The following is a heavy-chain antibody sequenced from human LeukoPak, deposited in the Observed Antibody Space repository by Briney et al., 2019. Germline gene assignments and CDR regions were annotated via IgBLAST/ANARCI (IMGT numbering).Heavy chain of an antibody. J-gene: IGHJ3*02. V-gene: IGHV3-11*01. CDR1: GFTFSDYY. CDR2: ITSSGTTI. D-gene: IGHD1-1*01. Sequence: GGSLRLSCAASGFTFSDYYMTWIRQAPGKGLEWVSYITSSGTTIYYADSVKGRFTISRDNAKNSLSLQMNSLRAEDTAVYYCVRAGTTRRDAFDIWGQGTMVTVSS. CDR3: VRAGTTRRDAFDI.